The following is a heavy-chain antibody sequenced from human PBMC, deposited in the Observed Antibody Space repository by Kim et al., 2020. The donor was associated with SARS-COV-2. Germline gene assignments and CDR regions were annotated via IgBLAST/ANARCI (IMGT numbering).Heavy chain of an antibody. V-gene: IGHV3-33*08. J-gene: IGHJ4*02. D-gene: IGHD1-1*01. CDR1: GFTFSNYG. CDR2: IWHDGSNK. Sequence: GWSLRLSCAASGFTFSNYGMHWVRQAPGKGLEWVAAIWHDGSNKYFADSVKGRFTISRDNSKNTVSLQMNSLRAEDTALYYCVAWNDGAYWGQGTLVTVSS. CDR3: VAWNDGAY.